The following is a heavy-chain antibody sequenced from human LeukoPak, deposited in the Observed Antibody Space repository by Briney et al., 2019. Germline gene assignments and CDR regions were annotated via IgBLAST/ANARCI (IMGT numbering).Heavy chain of an antibody. D-gene: IGHD2-2*01. V-gene: IGHV3-30*04. CDR2: ISYDGSNK. J-gene: IGHJ4*02. CDR3: ARDPRDCSSTSCGYLDY. CDR1: GFTFSSYA. Sequence: GRSLRLSCAASGFTFSSYAMHWVRQAPGKGLEWVAVISYDGSNKYHADSVKGRFTISRDKSKNTLYLQMNSLRAEDTAVYYCARDPRDCSSTSCGYLDYWGQGTLVTVSS.